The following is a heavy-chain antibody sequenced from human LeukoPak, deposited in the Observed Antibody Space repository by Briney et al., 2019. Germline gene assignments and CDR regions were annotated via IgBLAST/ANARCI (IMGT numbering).Heavy chain of an antibody. Sequence: GASVKVSCKASGYTFTSYGISWVRQAPGQGLEWMGWINPNSGGTNYAQKFQGRVTMTRDTSISTAYMELSRLRSDDTAVYYCARIRRRISGSYPRWFDPWGQGTLVTVSS. CDR3: ARIRRRISGSYPRWFDP. CDR2: INPNSGGT. D-gene: IGHD1-26*01. CDR1: GYTFTSYG. J-gene: IGHJ5*02. V-gene: IGHV1-2*02.